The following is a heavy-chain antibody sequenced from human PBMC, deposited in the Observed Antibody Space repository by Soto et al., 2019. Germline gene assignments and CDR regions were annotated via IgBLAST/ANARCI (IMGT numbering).Heavy chain of an antibody. CDR2: IYYSGST. Sequence: SETLSLTCTVSGGSISCYYWSWIRQPPGKGLEWIGYIYYSGSTNYNPSLKSRVTISVDTSKNQFSLKLSSVTAADTAVYYCARGYSSSWYFFFDYWGQGTLVTVSS. V-gene: IGHV4-59*08. CDR1: GGSISCYY. CDR3: ARGYSSSWYFFFDY. D-gene: IGHD6-13*01. J-gene: IGHJ4*02.